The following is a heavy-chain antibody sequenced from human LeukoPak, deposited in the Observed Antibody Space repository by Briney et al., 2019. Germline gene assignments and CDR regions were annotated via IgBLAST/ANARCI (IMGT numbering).Heavy chain of an antibody. D-gene: IGHD2-2*01. Sequence: GGSLRLSCAASGFTFSSYGMHWVRQAPGKGLEWVAFIRYDGSNKYYADSVKSRFTISRDNSKNTLYLQMNSLRAEDTAVYYCAKGSIVVVPAAMPFDYWGQGTLVTVSS. CDR1: GFTFSSYG. V-gene: IGHV3-30*02. CDR3: AKGSIVVVPAAMPFDY. CDR2: IRYDGSNK. J-gene: IGHJ4*02.